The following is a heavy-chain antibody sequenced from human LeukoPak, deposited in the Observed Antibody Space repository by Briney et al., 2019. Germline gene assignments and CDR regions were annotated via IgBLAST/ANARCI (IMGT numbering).Heavy chain of an antibody. J-gene: IGHJ5*02. CDR2: ISTSGST. Sequence: SETLSLTCTVSGGSTSSYYWSWIRQPAGEGLEWIGRISTSGSTNNNPSLKSRVTMSADTSKNQFSLKLSSVTAADTAVYYCARDDYGGNSFRYNWFDPWGQGTLVTVSS. V-gene: IGHV4-4*07. D-gene: IGHD4-23*01. CDR3: ARDDYGGNSFRYNWFDP. CDR1: GGSTSSYY.